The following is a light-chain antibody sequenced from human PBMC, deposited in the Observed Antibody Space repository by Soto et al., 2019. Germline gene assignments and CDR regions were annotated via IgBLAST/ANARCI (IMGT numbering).Light chain of an antibody. CDR1: HSVSSN. CDR2: GTS. J-gene: IGKJ4*01. CDR3: QQYNDWPLT. V-gene: IGKV3-15*01. Sequence: EIVMTQSPATLSVSPGERVTLSCRASHSVSSNLAWYQQRPGQAPRLLIYGTSTRATGIPVRFSRSGSGTEFTVTINSLQSEDSAVYYCQQYNDWPLTFGGGTKVEIK.